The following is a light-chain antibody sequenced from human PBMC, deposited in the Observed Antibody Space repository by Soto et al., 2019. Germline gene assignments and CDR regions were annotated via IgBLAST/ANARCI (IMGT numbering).Light chain of an antibody. V-gene: IGKV3-20*01. CDR3: QQYERPPFA. J-gene: IGKJ2*01. Sequence: EIVLTQSPGTLSLFPGDRATLSCRASQRVSNSYLAWFQQKPGQAPRLLIYDASSRAAGVPDRVSGGGSGTDFTLTSSALEPEDFALYFCQQYERPPFAVGQGPRLE. CDR2: DAS. CDR1: QRVSNSY.